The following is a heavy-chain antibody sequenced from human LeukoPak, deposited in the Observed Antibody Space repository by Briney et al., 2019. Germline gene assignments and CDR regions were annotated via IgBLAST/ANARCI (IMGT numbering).Heavy chain of an antibody. D-gene: IGHD6-13*01. Sequence: SETLSLTCTVSGGSISSSSYYWGWIRQPPGKGLEWIGYIYYSGSTNYNPSLKSRVTISVDTSKNQFSLKLSSVTAADTAVYFCATTPRYSSIAFDFWGQGTLVTVSS. V-gene: IGHV4-61*05. CDR1: GGSISSSSYY. CDR3: ATTPRYSSIAFDF. J-gene: IGHJ4*02. CDR2: IYYSGST.